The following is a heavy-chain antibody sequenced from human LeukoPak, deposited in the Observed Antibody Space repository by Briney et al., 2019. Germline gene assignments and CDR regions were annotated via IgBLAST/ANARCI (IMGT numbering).Heavy chain of an antibody. CDR3: ARHRGRLLLFRGPFDY. D-gene: IGHD2-21*02. CDR1: GFTFSSYS. Sequence: GGTLRLSCAASGFTFSSYSMNWVRQAPGKGLEWVSSISSSSSYIYYADSVKGRFTISRDNAKNSLYLQMNSLRAEDTAVYYCARHRGRLLLFRGPFDYWGQGTLVTVSS. J-gene: IGHJ4*02. CDR2: ISSSSSYI. V-gene: IGHV3-21*01.